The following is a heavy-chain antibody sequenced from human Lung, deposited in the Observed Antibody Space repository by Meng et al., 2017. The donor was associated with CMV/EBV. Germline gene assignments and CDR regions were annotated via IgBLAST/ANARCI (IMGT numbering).Heavy chain of an antibody. CDR1: GYTFTRPG. J-gene: IGHJ4*02. CDR3: ARDPSNTSGRYAYFDY. D-gene: IGHD6-19*01. V-gene: IGHV1-18*01. CDR2: ISCYSGDK. Sequence: VRRVRLRQEVEQCGASARVSCKASGYTFTRPGISWIRQARGQGLEWMGWISCYSGDKNYAQKLQGRVTMTTDTSTNTAYMDLRGLRSDDTAVYYCARDPSNTSGRYAYFDYWGQGTLVTVSS.